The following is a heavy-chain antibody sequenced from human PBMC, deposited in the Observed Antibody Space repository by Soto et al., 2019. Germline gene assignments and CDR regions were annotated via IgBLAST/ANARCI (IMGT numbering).Heavy chain of an antibody. CDR3: ATRGWGYCDWLSDRSGASWFDP. CDR1: GGSISSSSYY. J-gene: IGHJ5*02. V-gene: IGHV4-39*01. CDR2: IYYSGST. Sequence: SETLSLTCTVSGGSISSSSYYWGWIRQPPGKGLEWIGSIYYSGSTYYNPSLKSRVTISVDTSKNQFSLKLSSVTAADTAVYYCATRGWGYCDWLSDRSGASWFDPWGQGTLVTVSS. D-gene: IGHD3-9*01.